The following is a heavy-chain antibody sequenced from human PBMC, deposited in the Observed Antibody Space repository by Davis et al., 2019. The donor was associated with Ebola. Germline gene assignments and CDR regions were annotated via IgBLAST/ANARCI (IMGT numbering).Heavy chain of an antibody. CDR3: ARDQGVDPGYYYYGMDV. Sequence: GGSLRLSCAASIFTFSSYGMHWVRQAPGKGLEWVAVISYDGSNKYYADSVKGRFTISRDNSKNTLYLQMNSLRAEDTAVYYCARDQGVDPGYYYYGMDVWGQGTTVTVCS. V-gene: IGHV3-30*03. CDR1: IFTFSSYG. J-gene: IGHJ6*02. D-gene: IGHD5-12*01. CDR2: ISYDGSNK.